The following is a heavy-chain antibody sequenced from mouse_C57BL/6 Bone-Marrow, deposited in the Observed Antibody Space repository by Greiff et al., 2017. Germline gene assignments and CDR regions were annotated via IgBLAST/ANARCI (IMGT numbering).Heavy chain of an antibody. CDR3: ARDYGSSYWYFDV. D-gene: IGHD1-1*01. CDR1: GYTFTSYD. J-gene: IGHJ1*03. Sequence: ESGPELVKPGASVKLSCKASGYTFTSYDITWVKQRPGQGLEWIGWIYPRDGSTKYNEKFKGKATLTVDTSSSTAYMELHSLTSEDSAVYCCARDYGSSYWYFDVWGTGTTVTVSS. CDR2: IYPRDGST. V-gene: IGHV1-85*01.